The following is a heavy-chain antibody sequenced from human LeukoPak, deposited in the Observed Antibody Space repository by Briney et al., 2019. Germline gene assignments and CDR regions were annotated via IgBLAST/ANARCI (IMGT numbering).Heavy chain of an antibody. V-gene: IGHV4-34*01. Sequence: PSETLSLTCAVYGGSFSGYYWSWIRQPPGKGLEWIGEINHSGSTNYNPSLKSRVTISVDTSKNQFSLKLSSVTAADTAVYYCARGGKMVRGPPRHPWTLIDYWGQGTLVTVSS. J-gene: IGHJ4*02. CDR1: GGSFSGYY. D-gene: IGHD3-10*01. CDR2: INHSGST. CDR3: ARGGKMVRGPPRHPWTLIDY.